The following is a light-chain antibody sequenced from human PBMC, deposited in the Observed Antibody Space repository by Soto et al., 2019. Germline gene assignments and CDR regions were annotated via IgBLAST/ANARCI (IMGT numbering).Light chain of an antibody. CDR2: DTS. V-gene: IGKV3-20*01. CDR1: QSVSSTY. J-gene: IGKJ4*01. Sequence: ETVLTQSPGTLSLSPGERATLSCRASQSVSSTYLAWYQQKPGQAPRLLIYDTSSRASGIPDRFRGSGSGTDFTLTISRLQPEDFAVYYCQQYGSSPLTFGGGTRWIS. CDR3: QQYGSSPLT.